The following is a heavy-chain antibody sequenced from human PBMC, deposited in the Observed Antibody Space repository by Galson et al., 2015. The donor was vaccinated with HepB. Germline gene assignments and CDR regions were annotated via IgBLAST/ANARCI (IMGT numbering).Heavy chain of an antibody. V-gene: IGHV3-23*01. D-gene: IGHD3-10*01. J-gene: IGHJ4*02. CDR2: ISGSGHST. Sequence: SLRLSCATSGFTFSSYAMSWVRQAPGKGLEWVSAISGSGHSTYHADSVKGRFTISRDSSKNTLYLQMNSLRAEDTAVYYCARDLTLVRGAYDYWGQGTLVTVSS. CDR3: ARDLTLVRGAYDY. CDR1: GFTFSSYA.